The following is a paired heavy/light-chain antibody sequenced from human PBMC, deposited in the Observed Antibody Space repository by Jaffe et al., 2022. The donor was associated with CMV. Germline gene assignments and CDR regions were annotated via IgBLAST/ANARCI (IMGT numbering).Light chain of an antibody. CDR2: ETS. J-gene: IGLJ3*02. CDR1: SSNIGHNY. Sequence: QSVLTQPPSVSAAPGQKVTISCSGSSSNIGHNYVSWYQQVPGTAPKLLIYETSKRPSGIPDRFSGSKSGTSATLGITGLQTGDEADYYCGTWDTSLSVWMFGGGTKLTVL. V-gene: IGLV1-51*02. CDR3: GTWDTSLSVWM.
Heavy chain of an antibody. CDR3: ARLKPASGSGGVDYYHYFVDV. D-gene: IGHD1-26*01. V-gene: IGHV4-39*01. CDR1: GGSMSYSTYY. Sequence: QVQLQESGPGLVEASETLSLTCTVSGGSMSYSTYYWAWIRQPPGKGLKWIGSMYYSGTTYYNPSLKGRVTISMDTSKNQFSLELSSVTAADTAEYYCARLKPASGSGGVDYYHYFVDVWGKGTAVAVSS. CDR2: MYYSGTT. J-gene: IGHJ6*03.